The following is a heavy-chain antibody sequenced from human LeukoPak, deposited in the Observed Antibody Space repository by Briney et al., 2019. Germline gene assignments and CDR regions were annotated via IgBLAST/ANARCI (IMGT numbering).Heavy chain of an antibody. Sequence: GGSLRLSCAASGFTFSSYWMHWVRQAPGKGLVWVSRINSDGSSTSYADSMKGRFTTSRDNAKNTLYLQMNSLRAEDTALYYCVKDRCDRATCPEVWGQGTLVTVSS. J-gene: IGHJ4*02. V-gene: IGHV3-74*01. CDR2: INSDGSST. D-gene: IGHD2-21*01. CDR3: VKDRCDRATCPEV. CDR1: GFTFSSYW.